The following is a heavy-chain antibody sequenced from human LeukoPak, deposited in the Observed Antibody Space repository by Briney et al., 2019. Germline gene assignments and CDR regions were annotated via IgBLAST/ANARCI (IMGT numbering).Heavy chain of an antibody. D-gene: IGHD3-22*01. CDR1: GYTFTGYY. J-gene: IGHJ4*02. Sequence: ASVKVTCKASGYTFTGYYMHWVRQAPGPGLEWMGRINPNSGGTNYAQKFQGRVTMTRDTSISTAYMELSRLRSDDTAVYYCARVGAETYYYDSSGYRPFDYWGQGTLVTVSS. V-gene: IGHV1-2*06. CDR2: INPNSGGT. CDR3: ARVGAETYYYDSSGYRPFDY.